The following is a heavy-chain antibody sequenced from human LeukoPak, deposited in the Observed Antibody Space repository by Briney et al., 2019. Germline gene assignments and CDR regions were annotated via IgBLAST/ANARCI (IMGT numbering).Heavy chain of an antibody. Sequence: SETLSLTCAVYGGSFSGYYWSWIRQPPGKGLEWIGEINHSGSTNYNPSLKSRVTISVDTSKNQFSLKLSSVTAADTAVYYCARPTIFGPKWFDPWGQGTLVTVSS. CDR3: ARPTIFGPKWFDP. J-gene: IGHJ5*02. D-gene: IGHD3-3*01. CDR2: INHSGST. V-gene: IGHV4-34*01. CDR1: GGSFSGYY.